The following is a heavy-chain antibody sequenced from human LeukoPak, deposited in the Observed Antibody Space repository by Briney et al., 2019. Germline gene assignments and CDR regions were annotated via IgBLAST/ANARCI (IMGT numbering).Heavy chain of an antibody. V-gene: IGHV3-49*03. CDR1: GFVFSDYA. CDR3: SREVVVMTAGGPLWKRGHLY. D-gene: IGHD3-16*02. CDR2: IRRKGYGGTI. J-gene: IGHJ4*02. Sequence: PGGSLRLSCTGSGFVFSDYAITWLRQAPDKGLEWVGFIRRKGYGGTIEYAPSVRGRFTISRDDSNSIAYLQMNSLRTEDTGVYYCSREVVVMTAGGPLWKRGHLYWGQGTLVTVSS.